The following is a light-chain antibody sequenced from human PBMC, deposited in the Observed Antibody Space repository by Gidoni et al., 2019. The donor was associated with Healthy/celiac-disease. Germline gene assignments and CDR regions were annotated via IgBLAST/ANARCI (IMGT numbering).Light chain of an antibody. CDR2: AAS. CDR1: QGISSY. CDR3: QQLNSYPRT. J-gene: IGKJ1*01. V-gene: IGKV1-9*01. Sequence: IQFTQSPSFLSASVGDRVTITCRASQGISSYLAWYQQKPGKAPKLLTYAASTLQSGVPSRFSGSGSGTEFTLTISSLQPEDFATYYCQQLNSYPRTFGQGTKVEIK.